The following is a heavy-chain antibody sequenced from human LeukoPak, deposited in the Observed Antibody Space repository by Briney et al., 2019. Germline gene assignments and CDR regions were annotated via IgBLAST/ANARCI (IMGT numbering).Heavy chain of an antibody. J-gene: IGHJ4*02. CDR1: GFTFNNYA. Sequence: GRSLRLSCAASGFTFNNYAMYWVRQAPGEGLEWVTLISYDGYDKSYADAVRGRFTISRDNSNDTLYLQMNSLRAEDTAVYYCAKQGTTFDYWGQGTLVTVSS. CDR3: AKQGTTFDY. D-gene: IGHD1-7*01. V-gene: IGHV3-30-3*02. CDR2: ISYDGYDK.